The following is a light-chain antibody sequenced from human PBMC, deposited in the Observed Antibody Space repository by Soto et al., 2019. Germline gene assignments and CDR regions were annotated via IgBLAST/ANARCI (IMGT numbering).Light chain of an antibody. V-gene: IGKV3-20*01. CDR2: GAS. Sequence: EIVLTQSPGTLSLSPGERATLSCRASQSFSSSYLAWYQQKPGQAPRLLIYGASSRATGIPDRFSGSGSGTDFTLTISRLEPEDFAVYNCQQYGSSLTFGQGTRLEIK. J-gene: IGKJ5*01. CDR1: QSFSSSY. CDR3: QQYGSSLT.